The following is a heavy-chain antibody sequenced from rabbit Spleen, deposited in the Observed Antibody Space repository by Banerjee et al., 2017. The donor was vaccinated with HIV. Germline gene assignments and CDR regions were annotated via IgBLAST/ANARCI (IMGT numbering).Heavy chain of an antibody. Sequence: EQLEESGGGLVKPEGSLTLTCKASGVSFSDKDVMCWVRQAPGKGLEWIACINIVTGKSVYASWAKGRFIMSRTSSTTVTLQMASLTAADTATYFCARDAGRGDYIDGVFNLWGPGTLVTVS. D-gene: IGHD8-1*01. CDR2: INIVTGKS. J-gene: IGHJ4*01. V-gene: IGHV1S45*01. CDR1: GVSFSDKDV. CDR3: ARDAGRGDYIDGVFNL.